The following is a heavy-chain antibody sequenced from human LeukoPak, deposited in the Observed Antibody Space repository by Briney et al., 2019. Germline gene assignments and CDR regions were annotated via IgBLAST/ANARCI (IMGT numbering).Heavy chain of an antibody. CDR2: IYYSGST. J-gene: IGHJ4*02. V-gene: IGHV4-59*01. Sequence: SETLSLTCTVSGGSISSYYWSWIRQPPGKGLEWIGYIYYSGSTDYNPSLKSRVTISVDTSKNQFSLKLSSVTAADTAVYYCARGDSGYERSFDYWGQGTLVTVSS. D-gene: IGHD5-12*01. CDR1: GGSISSYY. CDR3: ARGDSGYERSFDY.